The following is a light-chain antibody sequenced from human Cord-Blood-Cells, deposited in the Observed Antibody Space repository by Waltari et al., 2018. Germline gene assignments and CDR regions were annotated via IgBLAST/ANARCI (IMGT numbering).Light chain of an antibody. J-gene: IGLJ2*01. CDR3: AAWDDSLNGVV. V-gene: IGLV1-36*01. Sequence: QSVLTQPPSVSEAPRQRVTISCSGSSSNIGNNAVTWYQQLPGKAPKLLIYYEDLLPSGVSDRFSGSKSGTSASLAISGLQSEDEADYYCAAWDDSLNGVVFGGGTKLTVL. CDR2: YED. CDR1: SSNIGNNA.